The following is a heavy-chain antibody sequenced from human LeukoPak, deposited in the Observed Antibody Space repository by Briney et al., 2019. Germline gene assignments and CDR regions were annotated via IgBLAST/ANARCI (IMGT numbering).Heavy chain of an antibody. Sequence: SETLSLTCAVSGGSISTYNWWSWVRQPPGQGLEWIGEIFYSGSINYNPSLKSRVTLSLDKSKNQFSLQLSSVTAADTAMYYCAKTHSHFPPYFDYWGQGTLVIVSS. CDR1: GGSISTYNW. D-gene: IGHD4-11*01. J-gene: IGHJ4*02. CDR3: AKTHSHFPPYFDY. V-gene: IGHV4-4*02. CDR2: IFYSGSI.